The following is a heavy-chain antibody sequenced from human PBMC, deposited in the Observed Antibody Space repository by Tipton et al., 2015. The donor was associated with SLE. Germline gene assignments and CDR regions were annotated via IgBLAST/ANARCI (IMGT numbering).Heavy chain of an antibody. CDR1: GFTFSSSA. CDR2: ITYSGGST. J-gene: IGHJ4*02. V-gene: IGHV3-23*01. CDR3: AKENDSSGWYFDY. D-gene: IGHD6-19*01. Sequence: SLRLSCAASGFTFSSSAMTWVRQAPEKGLEWVSGITYSGGSTYYADFVKGRFTISRDNSKNTLYLQMSSLRAEDTAIYYCAKENDSSGWYFDYWGQGTLVTVSS.